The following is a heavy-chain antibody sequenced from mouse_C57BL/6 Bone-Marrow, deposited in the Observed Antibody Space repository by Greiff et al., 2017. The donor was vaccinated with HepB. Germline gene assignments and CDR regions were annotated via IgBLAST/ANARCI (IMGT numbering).Heavy chain of an antibody. CDR2: IDPSDSYT. Sequence: QVQLQQPGAELVMPGASVKLSCKASGYTFTSYWMHWVKQRPGQGLEWIGEIDPSDSYTNYNQKFKGKSTLTVDKSSSTAYMQLSSLTSEDSAVYDCSRGNHWAYWGQGTLVTVSA. CDR1: GYTFTSYW. V-gene: IGHV1-69*01. D-gene: IGHD4-1*01. J-gene: IGHJ3*01. CDR3: SRGNHWAY.